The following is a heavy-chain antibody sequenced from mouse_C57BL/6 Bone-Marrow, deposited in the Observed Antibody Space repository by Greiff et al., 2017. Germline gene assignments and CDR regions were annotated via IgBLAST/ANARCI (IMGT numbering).Heavy chain of an antibody. D-gene: IGHD2-4*01. Sequence: QVQLQQPGAELVMPGASVKLSCKASGYTFTSYWMHWVKQRPGQGLEWIGEIGPSDSYTNYNPKFKGKSTLTVDNSSSTAYLQLSSLTSEESSVYYCARSRDNDDYVLYCAMDYWGQGTSVTVSS. CDR2: IGPSDSYT. CDR1: GYTFTSYW. J-gene: IGHJ4*01. V-gene: IGHV1-69*01. CDR3: ARSRDNDDYVLYCAMDY.